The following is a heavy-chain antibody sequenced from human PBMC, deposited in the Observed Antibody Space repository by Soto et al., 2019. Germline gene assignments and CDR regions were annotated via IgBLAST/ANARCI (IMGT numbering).Heavy chain of an antibody. D-gene: IGHD3-3*01. Sequence: QVTLKESGPVLVKPTETLTLTCTVSGFSLSNARMGVSWIRQPPGKALEWRAHIVSNDEKSYSTSLKSRLNISKDTPKSQVVLTMTNMDPVDTATYYCARTISIFGVVSYRDYFDYWGQGTLVTVSS. J-gene: IGHJ4*02. CDR1: GFSLSNARMG. CDR3: ARTISIFGVVSYRDYFDY. V-gene: IGHV2-26*01. CDR2: IVSNDEK.